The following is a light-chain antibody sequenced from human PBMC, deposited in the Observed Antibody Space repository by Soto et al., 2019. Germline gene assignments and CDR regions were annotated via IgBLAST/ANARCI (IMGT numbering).Light chain of an antibody. Sequence: ELVMTQSPATLSVSPGERAILSCRASQSVSSTLAWYQQKPGQAPRLLIYGASTRATGIPARFSGSGSGTEFTLTISSLQSEDFAVYYCQQYNNWPRTFGQGTTVDIK. V-gene: IGKV3-15*01. CDR1: QSVSST. J-gene: IGKJ1*01. CDR3: QQYNNWPRT. CDR2: GAS.